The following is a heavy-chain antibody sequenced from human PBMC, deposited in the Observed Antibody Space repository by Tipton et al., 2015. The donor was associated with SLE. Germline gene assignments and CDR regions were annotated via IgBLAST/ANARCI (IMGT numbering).Heavy chain of an antibody. V-gene: IGHV4-39*07. CDR2: LYYSGTT. CDR3: ARGGNIGRFNWFDP. Sequence: TLSLTCSVSGDSVSRSTYHSGWIRQPPGKVLEWIGHLYYSGTTYYNPSLKSRVTISLDTSKNQFSLKVNSVTAADTAVYSCARGGNIGRFNWFDPWGQGTLVTVSS. CDR1: GDSVSRSTYH. J-gene: IGHJ5*02. D-gene: IGHD2/OR15-2a*01.